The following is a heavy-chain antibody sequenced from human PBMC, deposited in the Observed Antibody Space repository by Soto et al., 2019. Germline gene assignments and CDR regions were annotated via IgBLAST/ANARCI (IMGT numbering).Heavy chain of an antibody. D-gene: IGHD5-18*01. J-gene: IGHJ6*03. Sequence: GGSLRLSCAASGFTVSSNYMSWVRQAPGKGLEWVSVIYSGGSTYYADSVKGRFTISRDNSKNQLYLQMNSVRAEDTAVYYCATTAMVTNGDRGYYYYYMDVWGKGTAVTVSS. CDR3: ATTAMVTNGDRGYYYYYMDV. CDR1: GFTVSSNY. V-gene: IGHV3-66*01. CDR2: IYSGGST.